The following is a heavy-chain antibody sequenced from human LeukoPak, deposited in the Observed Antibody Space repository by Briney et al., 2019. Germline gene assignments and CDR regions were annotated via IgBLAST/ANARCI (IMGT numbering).Heavy chain of an antibody. CDR2: IRSKANSYAA. V-gene: IGHV3-73*01. Sequence: GGSLKLSCAASGFTFSGSAMHWVRQASGKGLEWVGRIRSKANSYAAAYAASVKGRFTISRDDSKNTAYLQMNSLKTEDTAVYYCTVVIAVAGTWGQGTLVTVSS. J-gene: IGHJ5*02. D-gene: IGHD6-19*01. CDR1: GFTFSGSA. CDR3: TVVIAVAGT.